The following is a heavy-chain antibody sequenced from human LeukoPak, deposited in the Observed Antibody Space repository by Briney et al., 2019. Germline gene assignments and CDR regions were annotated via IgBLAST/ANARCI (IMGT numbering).Heavy chain of an antibody. D-gene: IGHD2-2*01. CDR1: GYSFSSYW. CDR3: ARHLSDITSSPNY. J-gene: IGHJ4*02. V-gene: IGHV5-51*07. Sequence: GESLQISCKGSGYSFSSYWIAWVHQMPGKGLEWMGVIYPRDSRTTYSPSFQDQVTISADKSISTAYLQWTSLKASDTAMYYCARHLSDITSSPNYWGPGTLVTVSS. CDR2: IYPRDSRT.